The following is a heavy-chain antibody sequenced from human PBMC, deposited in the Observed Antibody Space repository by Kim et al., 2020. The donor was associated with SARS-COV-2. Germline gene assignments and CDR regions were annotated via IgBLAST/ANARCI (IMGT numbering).Heavy chain of an antibody. Sequence: SETLSLTCTVSGGSISRSSHSWGWIRQPPGQGLEWIAIIHYSGNTYYNPSLKSRVTISVDTSKNQVSLKLTSVTAADTGVYYCARRSPAENFFDYWGQGT. CDR3: ARRSPAENFFDY. CDR1: GGSISRSSHS. V-gene: IGHV4-39*01. CDR2: IHYSGNT. D-gene: IGHD1-26*01. J-gene: IGHJ4*02.